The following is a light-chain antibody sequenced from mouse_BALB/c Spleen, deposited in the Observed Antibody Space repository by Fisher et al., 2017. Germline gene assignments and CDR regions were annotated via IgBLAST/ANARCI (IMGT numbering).Light chain of an antibody. V-gene: IGKV4-55*01. J-gene: IGKJ5*01. CDR2: DTS. CDR3: QQWSSNPPT. Sequence: IVLTQSPAIMSASPGEKVTMTCSASSSVSYMYWYQQKPGSSPRLLIYDTSNLASGVPVRFSGSGSGTFYSLTISSVEAEDAATYYCQQWSSNPPTFGAGTKLELK. CDR1: SSVSY.